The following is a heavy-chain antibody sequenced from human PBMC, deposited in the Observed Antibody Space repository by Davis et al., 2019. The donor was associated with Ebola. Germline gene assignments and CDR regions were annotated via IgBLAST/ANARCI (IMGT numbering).Heavy chain of an antibody. Sequence: GGSLRLSCAASGFTFSDFSTSWVRQAPGKGLEWVSTLGTSADTYYADSVKGRFTISRDNSKNTLYLQMNSLTVEDTAVYYCAKGGSGWPSDYSYGMGVWGKGTTVTVSS. CDR2: LGTSADT. V-gene: IGHV3-23*01. CDR3: AKGGSGWPSDYSYGMGV. D-gene: IGHD6-19*01. CDR1: GFTFSDFS. J-gene: IGHJ6*04.